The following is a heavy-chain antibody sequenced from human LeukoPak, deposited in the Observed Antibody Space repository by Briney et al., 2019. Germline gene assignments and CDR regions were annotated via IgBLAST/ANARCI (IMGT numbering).Heavy chain of an antibody. CDR3: ARDWHLGY. Sequence: PSETLSLTCTVSGVSIRSGDYYWSWIRQPPGKGLEWIGNIYYSGSTSYNPSLKSRVTISVDTSNNQFSLTLTSVSAADTAMYYCARDWHLGYWGQGTLVTVSS. CDR2: IYYSGST. CDR1: GVSIRSGDYY. V-gene: IGHV4-30-4*01. J-gene: IGHJ4*02. D-gene: IGHD7-27*01.